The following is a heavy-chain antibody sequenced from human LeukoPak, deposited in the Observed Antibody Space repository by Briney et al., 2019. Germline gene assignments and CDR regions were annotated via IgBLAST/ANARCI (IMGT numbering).Heavy chain of an antibody. D-gene: IGHD3-10*01. CDR1: GYTFTVYY. Sequence: ASVKVSSKASGYTFTVYYMHWVRQAPGQGLEWMGWINPNSGGTNYAQKFQGRVTMTRDTSISTAYMELSRLRSDDTAVYYCARAITMVRGYYYYGMDVWGQGTTVTVSS. V-gene: IGHV1-2*02. CDR3: ARAITMVRGYYYYGMDV. J-gene: IGHJ6*02. CDR2: INPNSGGT.